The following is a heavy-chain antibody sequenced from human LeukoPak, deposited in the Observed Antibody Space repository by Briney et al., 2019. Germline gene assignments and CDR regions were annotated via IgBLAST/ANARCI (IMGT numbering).Heavy chain of an antibody. CDR2: LRNSDGST. Sequence: GGSLRLSCAASGFSVNTYTMYWVRQAPGKGLEWVSGLRNSDGSTYYADSVQGRFTISSDNSKNIVFLQMNNLRAEDTALYYCAKGLERESRLDSWGQGTLVTVSS. CDR1: GFSVNTYT. J-gene: IGHJ4*02. D-gene: IGHD1-1*01. CDR3: AKGLERESRLDS. V-gene: IGHV3-23*01.